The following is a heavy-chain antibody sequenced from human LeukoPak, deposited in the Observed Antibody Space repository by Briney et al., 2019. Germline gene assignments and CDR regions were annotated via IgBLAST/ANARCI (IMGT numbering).Heavy chain of an antibody. CDR1: GGSISSYY. V-gene: IGHV4-59*12. Sequence: PSETLSLTCTVSGGSISSYYWSWIRQPPGKGLEWIGYIYYSGSTNYNPSLKSRVTISVDTSKNQFSLKLSSVTAADTAVYYCARWYYDGSGYYYDFWGQGTLVTVSS. CDR3: ARWYYDGSGYYYDF. J-gene: IGHJ4*02. CDR2: IYYSGST. D-gene: IGHD3-22*01.